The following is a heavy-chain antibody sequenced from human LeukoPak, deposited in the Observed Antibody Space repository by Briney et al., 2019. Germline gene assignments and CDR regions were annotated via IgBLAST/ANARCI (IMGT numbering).Heavy chain of an antibody. Sequence: GGSLRLFCAASGFTFSSYSMNWVRQAPGKGLEWVSSISSSSSYIYYADSVKGRFTISRDNAKNSLYLQMNSLRAEDTAVYYFARSQLDRRLGYYYDIDVWGKGTTVTVSS. V-gene: IGHV3-21*01. D-gene: IGHD1-1*01. J-gene: IGHJ6*03. CDR2: ISSSSSYI. CDR3: ARSQLDRRLGYYYDIDV. CDR1: GFTFSSYS.